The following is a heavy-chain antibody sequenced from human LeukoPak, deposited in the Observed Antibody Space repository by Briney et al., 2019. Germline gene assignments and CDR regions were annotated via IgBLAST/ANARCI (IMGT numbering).Heavy chain of an antibody. CDR2: INHSGST. D-gene: IGHD1-26*01. CDR3: ARAAHSGSLAPFDY. CDR1: GGSFSGYY. V-gene: IGHV4-34*01. J-gene: IGHJ4*02. Sequence: SETLSLTCAVYGGSFSGYYWSWSRQPPGKGLEWIGEINHSGSTNYNPSLKSRVTISVDTSKNQFSLKLSSVTAADTAVYYCARAAHSGSLAPFDYWGQGTLVTVSS.